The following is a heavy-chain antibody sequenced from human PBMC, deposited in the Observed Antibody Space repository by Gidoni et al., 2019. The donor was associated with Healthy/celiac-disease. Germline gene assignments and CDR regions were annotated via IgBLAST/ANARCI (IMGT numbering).Heavy chain of an antibody. D-gene: IGHD2-2*02. CDR1: GYSFTSSW. Sequence: EVQLVQSGAEVKKPGESLRISCNGSGYSFTSSWLSWVRQMPGKGLEWMGRIDPSDSYTNYSPYCQGHVTISADKSISTAYLQWSSLKASDTAMYYCARHRYCSSTSCYSGYYYYGMDVWGQGTTVTVSS. J-gene: IGHJ6*02. V-gene: IGHV5-10-1*01. CDR2: IDPSDSYT. CDR3: ARHRYCSSTSCYSGYYYYGMDV.